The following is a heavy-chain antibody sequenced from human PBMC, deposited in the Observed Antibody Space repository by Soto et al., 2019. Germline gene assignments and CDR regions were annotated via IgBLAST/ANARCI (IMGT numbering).Heavy chain of an antibody. Sequence: SETLSLTCAVYCGSFSGLYWSWIRQSPGEGLEWIGEINHSGSTNYNPSLKRRDTIAADTSKNQLSLALTSATAADTAVYSCSTCATAVWVRVGYHFDYWGQGTLVTVSS. J-gene: IGHJ4*02. CDR3: STCATAVWVRVGYHFDY. V-gene: IGHV4-34*01. CDR1: CGSFSGLY. CDR2: INHSGST. D-gene: IGHD2-2*01.